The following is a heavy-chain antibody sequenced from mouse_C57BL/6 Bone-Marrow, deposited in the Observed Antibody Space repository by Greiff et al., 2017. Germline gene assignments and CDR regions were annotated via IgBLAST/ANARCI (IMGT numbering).Heavy chain of an antibody. CDR1: GFTFSSYA. J-gene: IGHJ3*01. V-gene: IGHV5-4*01. CDR2: ISDGGSYT. CDR3: ARDRGGTAY. Sequence: EVQVVESGGGLVKPGGSLKLSCAASGFTFSSYAMSWVRQTPEKRLEWVATISDGGSYTYYPANVKGRFTISRDNAKNNLYLQMSHLKSEDTAMYYGARDRGGTAYGGQGTLVTVSA. D-gene: IGHD4-1*01.